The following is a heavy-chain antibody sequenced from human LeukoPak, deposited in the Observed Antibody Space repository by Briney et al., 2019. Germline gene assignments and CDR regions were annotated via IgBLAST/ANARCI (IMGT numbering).Heavy chain of an antibody. V-gene: IGHV3-15*07. CDR3: TTGPAAMHYYYYGMDV. D-gene: IGHD2-2*01. J-gene: IGHJ6*02. CDR1: GFTFGKYW. Sequence: GGSLRLSCVASGFTFGKYWMNWVRQAPGKGLEWVGRIKSKTDGGTTDYAAPVKGRFTISRDDSKNTLYLQMNSLKTEDTAVYYCTTGPAAMHYYYYGMDVWGQGTTVTVSS. CDR2: IKSKTDGGTT.